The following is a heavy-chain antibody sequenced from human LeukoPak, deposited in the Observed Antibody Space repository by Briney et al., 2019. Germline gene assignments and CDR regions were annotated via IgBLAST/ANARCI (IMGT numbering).Heavy chain of an antibody. CDR2: IYSGGTT. J-gene: IGHJ4*02. Sequence: GGSLRLSCAASGFNVSSKYMSWVRQAPGKGLEWVSVIYSGGTTYYADSVKGRFTISRDNSKNTLYLQMNSLRVDDTAVYYCARASWGYDFDCWGQGTLVTVSS. CDR1: GFNVSSKY. D-gene: IGHD7-27*01. V-gene: IGHV3-53*01. CDR3: ARASWGYDFDC.